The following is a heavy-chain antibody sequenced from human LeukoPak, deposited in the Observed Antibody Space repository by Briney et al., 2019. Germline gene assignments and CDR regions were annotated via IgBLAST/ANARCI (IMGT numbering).Heavy chain of an antibody. CDR1: GGSFSSYY. Sequence: SETLSLTCTVSGGSFSSYYWTYIRQPAGKGLEWIGRIYTSGSTNYNPSLKSRVTMSVDTSKNQFSLKLSSVTAADTAVYYCAAARGSNCSGGSCYHSLNFDYWGQGTLVTVSS. V-gene: IGHV4-4*07. CDR3: AAARGSNCSGGSCYHSLNFDY. J-gene: IGHJ4*02. CDR2: IYTSGST. D-gene: IGHD2-15*01.